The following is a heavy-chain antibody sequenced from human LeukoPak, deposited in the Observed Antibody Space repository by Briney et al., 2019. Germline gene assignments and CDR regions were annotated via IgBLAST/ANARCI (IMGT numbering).Heavy chain of an antibody. CDR3: ARGSASDALDI. CDR1: GFTFSSYA. D-gene: IGHD3-3*01. Sequence: GGSLRLSCAASGFTFSSYAMSWVRQAPGKGLEWVSVIYSAGSTYYADSVKGRFTISRDNSKNTLYLQMNSLRGEDTAVYYCARGSASDALDIWGQGTMVTVSS. V-gene: IGHV3-53*01. CDR2: IYSAGST. J-gene: IGHJ3*02.